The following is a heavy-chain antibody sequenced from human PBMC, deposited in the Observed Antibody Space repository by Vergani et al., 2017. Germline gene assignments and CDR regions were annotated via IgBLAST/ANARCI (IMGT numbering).Heavy chain of an antibody. D-gene: IGHD6-19*01. J-gene: IGHJ4*02. Sequence: EVQLLESGGGLVQPGGSLRLSCAASGFTFSSYAMSWVRQAPGKGLEWVSAISGSGGSTYYADSVKGRFTISRDNSKNTLYLQMNSLRAEDTAVYYCAKKELYSSGWDDGYFDYWGQGTLVTVSS. CDR1: GFTFSSYA. CDR2: ISGSGGST. CDR3: AKKELYSSGWDDGYFDY. V-gene: IGHV3-23*01.